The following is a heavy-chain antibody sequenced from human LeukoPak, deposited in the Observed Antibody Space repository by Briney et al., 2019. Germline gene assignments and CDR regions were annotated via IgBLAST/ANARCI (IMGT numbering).Heavy chain of an antibody. D-gene: IGHD5-24*01. CDR3: ARVAVEMASWFDP. CDR1: GYTFTGFH. V-gene: IGHV1-2*02. J-gene: IGHJ5*02. CDR2: INPNSGGT. Sequence: ASVKVSCKASGYTFTGFHMHWVRQAPGQGLEWMGWINPNSGGTNYAQRFQGRVTMTRDTSINTAYMELRSLRSDDTAVYYCARVAVEMASWFDPWGQGTLVTVSS.